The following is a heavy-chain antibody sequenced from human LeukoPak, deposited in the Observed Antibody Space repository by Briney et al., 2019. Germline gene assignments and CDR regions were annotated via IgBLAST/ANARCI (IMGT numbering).Heavy chain of an antibody. V-gene: IGHV3-23*01. D-gene: IGHD3-3*01. CDR2: ISGSGGST. Sequence: GGSLRLSCAASGFTFSSYAMSWVRQTPGKGLEWVSAISGSGGSTYYADSVKGRFTISRDNSKNTLFLQMNSLRAEDTAPCYCARSVAIYFYYGLDVWGQGTTVAVSS. CDR1: GFTFSSYA. J-gene: IGHJ6*02. CDR3: ARSVAIYFYYGLDV.